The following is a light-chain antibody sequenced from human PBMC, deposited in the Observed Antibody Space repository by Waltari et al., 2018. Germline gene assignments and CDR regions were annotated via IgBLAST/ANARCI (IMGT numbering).Light chain of an antibody. CDR3: QQYGSLPS. J-gene: IGKJ1*01. CDR2: SAS. CDR1: QSVYSSRY. Sequence: EIVLTQSPGTLSLSPGERATLSCRASQSVYSSRYFAWYQHKPGQAPRRLIYSASSRATGIPDRFSGSGSGTDFTLTISRLEPEDSAVYYCQQYGSLPSFGQGTKVEIK. V-gene: IGKV3-20*01.